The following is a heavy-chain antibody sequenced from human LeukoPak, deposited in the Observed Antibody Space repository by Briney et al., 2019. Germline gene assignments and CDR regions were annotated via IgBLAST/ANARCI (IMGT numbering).Heavy chain of an antibody. CDR3: ARGVPWFGEGPFAY. D-gene: IGHD3-10*01. V-gene: IGHV1-69*04. J-gene: IGHJ4*02. CDR1: GGTFSSYA. Sequence: SVKVSCKASGGTFSSYAISWVRQAPGQGLEWMGRIIPILGIANYAQKFQGRVTITADKSTSTAYMELSSLRSEDTAVYYCARGVPWFGEGPFAYWGQGTLVTVSS. CDR2: IIPILGIA.